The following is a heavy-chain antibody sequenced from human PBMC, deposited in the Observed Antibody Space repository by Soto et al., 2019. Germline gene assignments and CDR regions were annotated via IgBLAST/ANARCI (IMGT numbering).Heavy chain of an antibody. CDR3: ARDRYDYWYFDL. Sequence: PSETLSLACAVSGGSISSGGDYWSLIRQHPGKGLEWIGYIYYSGSTYYNPSLKSRVTISVDTSKNQFSLKLSSVTAADTAVYYCARDRYDYWYFDLWGRRTLVTVSS. V-gene: IGHV4-31*11. J-gene: IGHJ2*01. CDR1: GGSISSGGDY. D-gene: IGHD3-16*02. CDR2: IYYSGST.